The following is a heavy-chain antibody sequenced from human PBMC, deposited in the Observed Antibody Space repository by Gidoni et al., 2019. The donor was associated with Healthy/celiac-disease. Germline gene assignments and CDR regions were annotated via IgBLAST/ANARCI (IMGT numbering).Heavy chain of an antibody. CDR3: ARASPGNWFDP. J-gene: IGHJ5*02. CDR2: IYYSGST. Sequence: QVQLQESGPGLVQPSETLSLTCTVSGGSISSYYWSWIRQPPGKGLEWIGYIYYSGSTNYNPSLKSRVTISVDTSKNQFSLKLSSVTAADTAVYYCARASPGNWFDPWGQGTLVTVSS. V-gene: IGHV4-59*01. CDR1: GGSISSYY.